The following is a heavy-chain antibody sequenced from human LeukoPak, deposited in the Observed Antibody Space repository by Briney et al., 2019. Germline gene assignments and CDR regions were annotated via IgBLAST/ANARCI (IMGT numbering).Heavy chain of an antibody. CDR1: GFTFSSYW. CDR2: ISGSGGST. Sequence: GGSLRLSCAASGFTFSSYWMSWVRQAPGKGLEWVSAISGSGGSTYYADSVKGRFTISRDNSKNTLYLQMNSLRAEDTAVYYCAKGPSGYYGSGSFRNYYYYMDVWGKGTTVTISS. J-gene: IGHJ6*03. CDR3: AKGPSGYYGSGSFRNYYYYMDV. V-gene: IGHV3-23*01. D-gene: IGHD3-10*01.